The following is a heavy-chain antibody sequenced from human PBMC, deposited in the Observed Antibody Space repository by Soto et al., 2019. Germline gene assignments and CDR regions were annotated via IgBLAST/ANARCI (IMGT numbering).Heavy chain of an antibody. CDR3: ARDYDYVGGDY. CDR1: GYSFTSYY. CDR2: IDPSGGST. J-gene: IGHJ4*02. V-gene: IGHV1-46*01. Sequence: QVQLVQSGAEVKKPGASVKVSCKASGYSFTSYYMHWVRQAPGQGLEWMGIIDPSGGSTSYAQKFQGRVTLTRDTSTSTIYMELSSLRSEDTTVYYCARDYDYVGGDYWGQGSLDTVSS. D-gene: IGHD3-16*01.